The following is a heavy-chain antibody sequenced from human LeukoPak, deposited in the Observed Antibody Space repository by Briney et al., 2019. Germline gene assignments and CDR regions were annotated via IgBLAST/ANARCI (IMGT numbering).Heavy chain of an antibody. D-gene: IGHD3-16*01. J-gene: IGHJ4*02. V-gene: IGHV3-21*04. CDR2: ISSSSSYI. CDR1: GFTFSSYN. CDR3: ARVQQYDVFDY. Sequence: PGGSLRLSCAASGFTFSSYNMNWVRQAPGKGLEWVSSISSSSSYIYYADSVKGRFTISRDDAKKSLYLEMNSLRAEDTALYYCARVQQYDVFDYWGQGTQVIVSS.